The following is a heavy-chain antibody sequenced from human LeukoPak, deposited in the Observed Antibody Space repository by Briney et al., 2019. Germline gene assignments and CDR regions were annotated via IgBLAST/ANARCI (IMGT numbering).Heavy chain of an antibody. CDR1: GGSFSEYY. J-gene: IGHJ5*02. V-gene: IGHV4-34*01. D-gene: IGHD3-3*02. Sequence: SETLSLTCSVFGGSFSEYYWSWIRQPPGKGLEWIGEINHSGSTTYNPSLNSRVTISVDTSKNQISLILSSVTAADTAVYYCARGISTHWFDPWGQGTLVIVSS. CDR2: INHSGST. CDR3: ARGISTHWFDP.